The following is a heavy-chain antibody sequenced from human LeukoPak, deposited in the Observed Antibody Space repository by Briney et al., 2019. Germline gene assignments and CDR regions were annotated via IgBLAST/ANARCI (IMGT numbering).Heavy chain of an antibody. CDR1: GYSFTSYY. J-gene: IGHJ4*02. CDR3: TREGVSGSYLGY. Sequence: GASVKVSCKASGYSFTSYYIHWVRLAPGQGLEWMGVINPSGGSTRYAQKFQDRVTMTRDMSTSTVYMELSSLRSEDTAVYYCTREGVSGSYLGYWGQGTLVTVSS. D-gene: IGHD1-26*01. V-gene: IGHV1-46*01. CDR2: INPSGGST.